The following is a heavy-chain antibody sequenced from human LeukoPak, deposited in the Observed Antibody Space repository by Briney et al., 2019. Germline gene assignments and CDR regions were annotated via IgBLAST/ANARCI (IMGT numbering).Heavy chain of an antibody. CDR1: GLTFSSYS. Sequence: GGSLRLSCAASGLTFSSYSMNWVRQAPGKGLEWVAVISYDGSNKYYADSVKGRFTISRDNSKNTLYLLMNSLRADDTAVYYCAKDATAAGTFDYWGQGTLVTVSS. CDR3: AKDATAAGTFDY. D-gene: IGHD6-13*01. J-gene: IGHJ4*02. CDR2: ISYDGSNK. V-gene: IGHV3-30*18.